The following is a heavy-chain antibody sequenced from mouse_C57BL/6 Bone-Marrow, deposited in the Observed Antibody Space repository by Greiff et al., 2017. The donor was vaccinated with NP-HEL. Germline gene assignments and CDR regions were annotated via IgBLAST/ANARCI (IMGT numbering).Heavy chain of an antibody. J-gene: IGHJ1*03. CDR3: GYSNPYWYFDV. D-gene: IGHD2-5*01. V-gene: IGHV1-7*01. Sequence: QVQLQQSGAELAKPGASVTLSCKASGYTFPSSWMPWVKQRPGQGLEWIGYFNPSSGYTKSNQKFKDKATLPADKSSSTAYMQLSSLTYDDSAVYYCGYSNPYWYFDVWGTGTTVTVSS. CDR1: GYTFPSSW. CDR2: FNPSSGYT.